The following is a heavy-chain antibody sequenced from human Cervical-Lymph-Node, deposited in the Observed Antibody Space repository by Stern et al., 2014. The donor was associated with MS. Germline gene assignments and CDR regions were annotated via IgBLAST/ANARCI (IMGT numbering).Heavy chain of an antibody. D-gene: IGHD1-26*01. Sequence: VQLVESGGGVVQPGRSLRLSCAASGFVFRRYALHWVRQAPGKGLEWVALISYDGRDKYYTYSVKGRVTVSRDNSNNTVDLEMNSLRLEDTAVYYCAKGGSGSYLDWGQGSLVTVSS. J-gene: IGHJ4*02. CDR1: GFVFRRYA. CDR2: ISYDGRDK. CDR3: AKGGSGSYLD. V-gene: IGHV3-30*04.